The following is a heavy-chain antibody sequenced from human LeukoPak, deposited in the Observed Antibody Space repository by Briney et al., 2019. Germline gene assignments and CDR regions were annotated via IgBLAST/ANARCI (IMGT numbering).Heavy chain of an antibody. V-gene: IGHV4-39*01. Sequence: SETLSLTCTVSGGSISSSSYYWGWIRQPPGKGLEWIGSIYYSGSTYYNPSLKSRVTISVDTSKNQFSLKLSSVTAADTAVYYCARGLEGDIVGPDVEYFQHWGQGTLVTVSS. J-gene: IGHJ1*01. CDR2: IYYSGST. CDR1: GGSISSSSYY. CDR3: ARGLEGDIVGPDVEYFQH. D-gene: IGHD1-26*01.